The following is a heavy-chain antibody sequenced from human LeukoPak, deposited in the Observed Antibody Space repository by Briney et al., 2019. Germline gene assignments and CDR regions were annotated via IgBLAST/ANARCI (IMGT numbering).Heavy chain of an antibody. Sequence: GGSLRLSCAASGFTFSSYGMHWVRQAPGKGLEWVAFIRYDGSNKYYADSVKGRFTISRDNSKNTLYLQMNSLRAEDTAVYYCAKDRTTMVVPEYFQHWGQGTLVTVSS. V-gene: IGHV3-30*02. CDR1: GFTFSSYG. CDR2: IRYDGSNK. D-gene: IGHD4-23*01. J-gene: IGHJ1*01. CDR3: AKDRTTMVVPEYFQH.